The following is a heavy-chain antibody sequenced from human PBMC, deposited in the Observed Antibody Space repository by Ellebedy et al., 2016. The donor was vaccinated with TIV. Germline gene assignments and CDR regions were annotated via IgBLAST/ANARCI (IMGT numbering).Heavy chain of an antibody. D-gene: IGHD3-10*01. CDR2: ISSSSTYT. CDR1: GFIFSDYY. Sequence: SLKISCASSGFIFSDYYMSWIRQAPGKGLEWVSYISSSSTYTNYADSVKGRFTISRDNAKNSLYLQMNSLRAEDTAIYYCAREIPILLNKPMVRGAYWGQGTLVSVSS. CDR3: AREIPILLNKPMVRGAY. J-gene: IGHJ4*02. V-gene: IGHV3-11*06.